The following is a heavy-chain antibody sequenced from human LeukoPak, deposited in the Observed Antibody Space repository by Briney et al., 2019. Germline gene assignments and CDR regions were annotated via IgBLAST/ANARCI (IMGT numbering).Heavy chain of an antibody. V-gene: IGHV1-58*02. CDR3: AAQRGASLHDFWSTRLFDP. D-gene: IGHD3-3*01. J-gene: IGHJ5*02. Sequence: SVKVSCEASGFTFHTSAMQWVRQARGQRLEWIGWIVLGSGNTVYSHKFHDRVIITRDMSTSTVYMELDSLGSEDTAVYYCAAQRGASLHDFWSTRLFDPWGQGTLVTVSS. CDR2: IVLGSGNT. CDR1: GFTFHTSA.